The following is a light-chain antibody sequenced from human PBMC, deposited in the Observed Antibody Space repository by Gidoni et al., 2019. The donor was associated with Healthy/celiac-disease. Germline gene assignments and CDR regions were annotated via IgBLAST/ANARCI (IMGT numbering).Light chain of an antibody. CDR3: QQYGSSPWT. V-gene: IGKV3-20*01. J-gene: IGKJ1*01. CDR1: QSVSSSY. CDR2: GAS. Sequence: EIVLTQSPGTLSVSPGERATLSCRASQSVSSSYLAWYQQETGQAPRLLIYGASSRATGIPDRFSGSGSVTDFTLTISRLEPEDFAVYYCQQYGSSPWTVGQGTKVEIK.